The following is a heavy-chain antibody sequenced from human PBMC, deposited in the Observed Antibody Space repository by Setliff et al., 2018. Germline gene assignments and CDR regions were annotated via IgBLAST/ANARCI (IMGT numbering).Heavy chain of an antibody. V-gene: IGHV1-3*01. D-gene: IGHD4-17*01. J-gene: IGHJ5*02. CDR2: INAGNGNT. Sequence: ASVKVSCKASGYTFTSYTLHWVRQAPGQRLEWMGWINAGNGNTKYSQKFQGRVTLTRDTSVSIAYMELSSLRSEDTAVYFCARGSSVTTGGPQFDPWGQGTLVTVSS. CDR1: GYTFTSYT. CDR3: ARGSSVTTGGPQFDP.